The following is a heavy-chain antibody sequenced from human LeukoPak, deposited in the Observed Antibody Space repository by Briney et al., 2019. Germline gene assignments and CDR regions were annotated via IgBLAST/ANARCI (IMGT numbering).Heavy chain of an antibody. D-gene: IGHD5-24*01. CDR1: GFTFSSYA. CDR3: ARDRLPLPRDGYKRIYYYYGMDV. J-gene: IGHJ6*02. V-gene: IGHV3-30-3*01. Sequence: GGSLRLSCAASGFTFSSYAMHWVRQAPGNGLEWVAVISYDGSNKYYADSVKGRFTISRDNSKNTLYLQMNSLRAEDTAVYYCARDRLPLPRDGYKRIYYYYGMDVWGQGTTVTVSS. CDR2: ISYDGSNK.